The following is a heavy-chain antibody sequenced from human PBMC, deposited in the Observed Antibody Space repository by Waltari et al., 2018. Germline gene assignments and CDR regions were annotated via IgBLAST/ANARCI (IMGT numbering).Heavy chain of an antibody. J-gene: IGHJ4*02. CDR1: GGSFSGYY. CDR2: INHSGST. V-gene: IGHV4-34*01. Sequence: CAVYGGSFSGYYWSWIRQPPGKGLEWIGEINHSGSTNYNPSLKSRVTISVDTSKNQFSLKLSSVTAADTAVYYCARGTRWIIAAAGNYFDYWGQGTLVTVSS. D-gene: IGHD6-13*01. CDR3: ARGTRWIIAAAGNYFDY.